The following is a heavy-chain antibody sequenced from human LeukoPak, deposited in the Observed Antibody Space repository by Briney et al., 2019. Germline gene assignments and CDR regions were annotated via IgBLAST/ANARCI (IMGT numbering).Heavy chain of an antibody. CDR2: INHSGST. D-gene: IGHD5-18*01. J-gene: IGHJ6*03. CDR1: GGSFSGYY. Sequence: SETLSLTCAVYGGSFSGYYWSWIRQPPGKGLEWIGEINHSGSTNYNPSLKSRVTISVDTSKNQFSLKLSSETAADTAVYYCARNLLQLWQPNMDVWGKGTTVTVSS. CDR3: ARNLLQLWQPNMDV. V-gene: IGHV4-34*01.